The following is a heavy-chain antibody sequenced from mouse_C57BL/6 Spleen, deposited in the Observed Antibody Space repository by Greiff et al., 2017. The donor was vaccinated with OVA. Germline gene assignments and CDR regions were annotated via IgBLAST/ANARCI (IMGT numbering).Heavy chain of an antibody. CDR1: GYTFTDYE. J-gene: IGHJ2*01. D-gene: IGHD1-1*01. CDR3: TTLDYYGSSPYYFDY. Sequence: VQLQQSGAELVRPGASVTLSCKASGYTFTDYEMHWVKQTPVHGLEWIGAIGPETGGTAYNQKFKGKAILTADKSSSTAYLELRSLTSEDTAVYYCTTLDYYGSSPYYFDYWGQGTTLTVSS. V-gene: IGHV1-15*01. CDR2: IGPETGGT.